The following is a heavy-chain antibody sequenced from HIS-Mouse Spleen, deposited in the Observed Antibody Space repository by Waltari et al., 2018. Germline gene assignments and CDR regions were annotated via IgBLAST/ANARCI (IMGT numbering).Heavy chain of an antibody. CDR2: IYHSGRT. CDR1: GYSIRIGYY. V-gene: IGHV4-38-2*02. Sequence: QVQLQESGPGLVKPSETLSLTCTVSGYSIRIGYYWGWIRQPPGKGREWIGSIYHSGRTYYNPSLKSRVTISVDTSKNQFSLKLSSVTAADTAVYYCARVLGGATSDYWGQGTLVTVSS. D-gene: IGHD1-26*01. J-gene: IGHJ4*02. CDR3: ARVLGGATSDY.